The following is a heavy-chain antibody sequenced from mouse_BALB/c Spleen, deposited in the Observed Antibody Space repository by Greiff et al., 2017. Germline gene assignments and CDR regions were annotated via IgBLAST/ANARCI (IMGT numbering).Heavy chain of an antibody. J-gene: IGHJ3*01. Sequence: QVQLKESGAELARPGASVKLSCKASGYTFTSYWMQWVKQRPGQGLEWIGAIYPGDGDTRYTQKFKGKATLTADKSSSTAYMQLSSLASEDSAVYYCARGEYWGQGTLVTVSA. CDR3: ARGEY. V-gene: IGHV1-87*01. CDR1: GYTFTSYW. CDR2: IYPGDGDT.